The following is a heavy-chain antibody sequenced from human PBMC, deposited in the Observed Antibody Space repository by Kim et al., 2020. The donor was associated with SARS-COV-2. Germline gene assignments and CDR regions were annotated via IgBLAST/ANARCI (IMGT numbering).Heavy chain of an antibody. Sequence: GGSLRLSCAASGFTFSDSAMHWVRQASGRGLEWVGRIRSKANSYATAYAASVKGRFTISRDDSKNTAYLQMNSLKIEDTAVYYCTRVPGIRSSWWDAFDIWGQGTNGHRLC. CDR3: TRVPGIRSSWWDAFDI. D-gene: IGHD6-13*01. V-gene: IGHV3-73*01. CDR1: GFTFSDSA. CDR2: IRSKANSYAT. J-gene: IGHJ3*02.